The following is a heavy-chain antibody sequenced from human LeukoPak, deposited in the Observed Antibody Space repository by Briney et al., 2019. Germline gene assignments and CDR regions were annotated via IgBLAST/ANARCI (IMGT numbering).Heavy chain of an antibody. CDR3: ARAVAAAAGYYYYMDV. V-gene: IGHV4-4*07. CDR1: GGSISSYY. Sequence: PSETLSLTCTVSGGSISSYYWSWIRQPAGKGLEWIGRIYTSGSTNYNPSLKSRVTMSVDTSKNQFSLKLSSVTAADTAVYYCARAVAAAAGYYYYMDVWGKGTTVTVSS. J-gene: IGHJ6*03. CDR2: IYTSGST. D-gene: IGHD6-13*01.